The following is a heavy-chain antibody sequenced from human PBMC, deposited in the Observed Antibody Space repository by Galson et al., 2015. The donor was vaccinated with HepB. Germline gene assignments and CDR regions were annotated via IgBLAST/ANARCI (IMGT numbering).Heavy chain of an antibody. Sequence: SVKVSCKASGYTFTSYGISWVRQAPGQGLEWMGWISAYNGNTNYAQKLQGRVTMTTDTSTSTAYMELRSLRSDDTAVYYCARVGPRYCSSTTCHWAPWFDPWGQGTLVTVSS. D-gene: IGHD2-2*01. V-gene: IGHV1-18*01. CDR1: GYTFTSYG. CDR3: ARVGPRYCSSTTCHWAPWFDP. J-gene: IGHJ5*02. CDR2: ISAYNGNT.